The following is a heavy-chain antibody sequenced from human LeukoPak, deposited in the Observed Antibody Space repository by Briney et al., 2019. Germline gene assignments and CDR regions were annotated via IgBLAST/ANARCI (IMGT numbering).Heavy chain of an antibody. CDR1: GFTVSSNY. J-gene: IGHJ4*02. CDR3: ARDLRDSYNSNY. V-gene: IGHV3-66*01. CDR2: IYSGGST. Sequence: GGSLRLSCAASGFTVSSNYMSWVRQAPGKGLEWVSVIYSGGSTYYADSVKGRFTISRDNSKNTLYLQMNSLRAEDTAVYYCARDLRDSYNSNYRGQGTLVTVSS. D-gene: IGHD5-24*01.